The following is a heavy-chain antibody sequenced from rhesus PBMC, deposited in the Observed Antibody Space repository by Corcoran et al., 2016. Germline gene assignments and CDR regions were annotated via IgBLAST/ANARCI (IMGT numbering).Heavy chain of an antibody. D-gene: IGHD1-44*02. V-gene: IGHV4S14*01. CDR3: ARRGSGSLRS. Sequence: QVQLQESGPGLVKPSETLSLTCAVSGYSISSGYYWGWIRQPPGKGLAGIGHISSGGSNYRNPSRKSRVTLSVDTSKNQFSLKLSSVTAADTAVYYCARRGSGSLRSWGQGVLVTVSS. J-gene: IGHJ4*01. CDR1: GYSISSGYY. CDR2: ISSGGSN.